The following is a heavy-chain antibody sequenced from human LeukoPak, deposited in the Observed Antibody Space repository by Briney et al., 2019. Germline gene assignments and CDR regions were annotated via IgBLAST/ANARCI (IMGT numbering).Heavy chain of an antibody. Sequence: SETLSLTCTVSGGSLSSSSYYWSWIRQPPGKGLEWIGYIYYSGSTNYNPSLKSRVTISVDTSKNQFSVKLNSVTAADTAVYHCASYCSSSSCPQRRAFDIWGQGTMVTVSS. CDR1: GGSLSSSSYY. V-gene: IGHV4-61*01. J-gene: IGHJ3*02. D-gene: IGHD2-2*01. CDR3: ASYCSSSSCPQRRAFDI. CDR2: IYYSGST.